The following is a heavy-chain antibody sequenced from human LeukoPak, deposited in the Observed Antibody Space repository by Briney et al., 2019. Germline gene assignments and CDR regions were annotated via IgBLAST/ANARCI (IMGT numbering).Heavy chain of an antibody. CDR1: GYTFTGYY. J-gene: IGHJ4*02. V-gene: IGHV1-2*02. CDR3: ARVKRYSYGSYFDY. D-gene: IGHD5-18*01. CDR2: INPNSGGT. Sequence: ASVKVSCKASGYTFTGYYMHWVRQAPGQGLEWMGWINPNSGGTNYAQKFQGRVTISVDTSKNQFSLKLSSVTAADTAVYYCARVKRYSYGSYFDYWGQGTLVTVSS.